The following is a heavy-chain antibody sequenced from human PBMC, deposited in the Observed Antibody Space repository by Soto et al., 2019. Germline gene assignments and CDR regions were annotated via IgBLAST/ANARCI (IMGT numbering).Heavy chain of an antibody. CDR2: INWKSDI. Sequence: GGSLRLSCAVSGFTFDDNAMHWVRQAPEKGLEWVSGINWKSDIGYADSVKGRFTISRDSAENSLYLQMNSLRAEDTALYYCAISQDRGGRTTFIYWGQGTQVTVSS. D-gene: IGHD3-16*01. CDR1: GFTFDDNA. V-gene: IGHV3-9*01. CDR3: AISQDRGGRTTFIY. J-gene: IGHJ4*02.